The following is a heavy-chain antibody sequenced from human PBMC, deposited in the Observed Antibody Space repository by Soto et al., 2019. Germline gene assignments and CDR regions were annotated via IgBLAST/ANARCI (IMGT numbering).Heavy chain of an antibody. CDR3: ARDHSGGHAAMRYKYYSDY. CDR2: INPNSGGT. D-gene: IGHD5-18*01. V-gene: IGHV1-2*04. J-gene: IGHJ4*02. Sequence: ASVKVSCKASGYTFTGYYMHWVRQAPGQGLEWMGWINPNSGGTNYAQKFQGWVTMTRDTSISTAYMELSRLRSDDTAVYYCARDHSGGHAAMRYKYYSDYWGQGTLVTVSS. CDR1: GYTFTGYY.